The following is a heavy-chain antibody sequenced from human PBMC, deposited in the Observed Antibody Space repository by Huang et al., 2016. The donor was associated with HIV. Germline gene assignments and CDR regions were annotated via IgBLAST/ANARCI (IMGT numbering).Heavy chain of an antibody. J-gene: IGHJ3*02. V-gene: IGHV1-18*01. D-gene: IGHD3-10*01. Sequence: VQLVQSGAEVTKPGASVKVSCKASGYTFTTYGMSWVRQAPGQGLEWMGWIIAYNGNTKYALTVQGRVTMTKDRSTSTAYMELRRLRSYDTAVYYCARQGFGRIDAFDIWGQGTMVTVSS. CDR2: IIAYNGNT. CDR3: ARQGFGRIDAFDI. CDR1: GYTFTTYG.